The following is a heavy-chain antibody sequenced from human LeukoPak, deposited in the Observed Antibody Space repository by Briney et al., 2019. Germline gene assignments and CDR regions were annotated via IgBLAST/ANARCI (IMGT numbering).Heavy chain of an antibody. CDR1: GGSMSSYY. Sequence: SETLSLTCTVSGGSMSSYYWSWIRQPPGKGLEWIGYIYYSGSTKYNPSLKSRVTISVDTSKNQLSLKLSSVTAADTAVYYCARGARAGYNLEPFDYWGQGTLVTVSS. CDR3: ARGARAGYNLEPFDY. V-gene: IGHV4-59*08. D-gene: IGHD5-24*01. CDR2: IYYSGST. J-gene: IGHJ4*02.